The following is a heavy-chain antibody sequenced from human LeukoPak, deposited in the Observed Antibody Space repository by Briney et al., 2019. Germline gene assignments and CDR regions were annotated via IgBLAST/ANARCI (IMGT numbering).Heavy chain of an antibody. CDR3: ARDALRFLGKGGDFDY. D-gene: IGHD3-3*01. J-gene: IGHJ4*02. CDR2: ISSSSSYI. Sequence: GGSLRLSCAASGFTFSSYWMTWVRQAPGKGLEWVSSISSSSSYIYYADSVKGRFTISGDNAKNSLYLQMNSLRAEDTAVYYCARDALRFLGKGGDFDYWGQGTLVTVSS. V-gene: IGHV3-21*01. CDR1: GFTFSSYW.